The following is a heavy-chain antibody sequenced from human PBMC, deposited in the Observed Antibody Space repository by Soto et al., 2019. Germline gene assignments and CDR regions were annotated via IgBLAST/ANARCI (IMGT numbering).Heavy chain of an antibody. CDR1: GFTFSYYA. J-gene: IGHJ4*02. V-gene: IGHV3-30-3*01. Sequence: QVQLVESGGGVVQPGGSQRLSCAASGFTFSYYAMHWVRQAPGMGLEWVALISYDGGNKYYGDSVKGRFTVSRDNSKDTLYLQMQSIRAEDTDVYYCARDKRDSPNRYFDYWGQGTLVTVPS. CDR3: ARDKRDSPNRYFDY. CDR2: ISYDGGNK. D-gene: IGHD2-15*01.